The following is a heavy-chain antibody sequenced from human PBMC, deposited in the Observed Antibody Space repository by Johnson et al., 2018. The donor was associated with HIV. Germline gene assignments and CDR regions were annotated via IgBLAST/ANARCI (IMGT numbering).Heavy chain of an antibody. CDR1: GFTFSNYD. V-gene: IGHV3-13*01. J-gene: IGHJ3*02. Sequence: VQLVESGGGVVQPGGSLRLSCAASGFTFSNYDMHWVRQATGKGLDWVSAIGTAGDTYYPGSVKGRFTISRDNSKNTLYLQMNSLSAEDTAVYYCAINSGYDSHGAFDIWGQGTMVTVSS. CDR3: AINSGYDSHGAFDI. CDR2: IGTAGDT. D-gene: IGHD5-12*01.